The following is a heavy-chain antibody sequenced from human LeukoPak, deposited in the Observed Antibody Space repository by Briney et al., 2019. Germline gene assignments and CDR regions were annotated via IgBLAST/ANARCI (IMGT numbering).Heavy chain of an antibody. J-gene: IGHJ4*02. D-gene: IGHD2-15*01. CDR3: AGLGYCRDNTCAAFDH. V-gene: IGHV5-51*01. Sequence: GAYLKISCGGSGYSFTSYWIAWWRQQPGKGLEWRGIIYPGNSNTRYNPSFKGQVTISADKSNSTAYFQWSSLKASDTAMYYYAGLGYCRDNTCAAFDHWGQGTLVTASS. CDR2: IYPGNSNT. CDR1: GYSFTSYW.